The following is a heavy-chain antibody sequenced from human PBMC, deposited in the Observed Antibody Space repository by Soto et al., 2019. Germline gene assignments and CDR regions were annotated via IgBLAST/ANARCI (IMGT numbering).Heavy chain of an antibody. CDR2: VYYSGST. CDR1: GGSMSSYY. CDR3: ARYYSSSSFDY. D-gene: IGHD6-6*01. V-gene: IGHV4-59*01. J-gene: IGHJ4*02. Sequence: SETLSLTCTVSGGSMSSYYWSWIRQPPGKGLEWIGYVYYSGSTNYNPSLKSRVTISVDTSKNQFSLKLSSVTAADTAVYYCARYYSSSSFDYWGQGTLVTVSS.